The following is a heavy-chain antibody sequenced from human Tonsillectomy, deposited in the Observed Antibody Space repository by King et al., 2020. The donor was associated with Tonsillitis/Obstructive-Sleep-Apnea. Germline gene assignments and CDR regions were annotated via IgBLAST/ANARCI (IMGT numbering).Heavy chain of an antibody. CDR3: ARVFGAGVVTLDAFDI. CDR2: ISSSSSYT. D-gene: IGHD4-23*01. Sequence: VQLVESGGGLVKPGGSLRLSCAASGFTFSDYYMSWIRQAPGKGLEWVSYISSSSSYTNYADSVKGRFTISRDNAKNSLYLQMNSLRAEDTAVYYCARVFGAGVVTLDAFDIWGQGTMVTVSS. CDR1: GFTFSDYY. J-gene: IGHJ3*02. V-gene: IGHV3-11*05.